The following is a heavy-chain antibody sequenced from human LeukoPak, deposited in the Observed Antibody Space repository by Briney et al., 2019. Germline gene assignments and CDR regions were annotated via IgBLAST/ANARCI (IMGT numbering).Heavy chain of an antibody. J-gene: IGHJ6*03. D-gene: IGHD2-2*01. Sequence: PSETLSLTCAVSGGSISSGGYSWSWIRQPPGKGLEWIGYIYYSGSTYYNPSLKSRVTISVDTSKNQFSLKLSSVTAADTAVYYCARGLSGRRAVPAAILVSYYYYYYMDVWGKGTTVTVSS. CDR1: GGSISSGGYS. CDR3: ARGLSGRRAVPAAILVSYYYYYYMDV. V-gene: IGHV4-30-4*07. CDR2: IYYSGST.